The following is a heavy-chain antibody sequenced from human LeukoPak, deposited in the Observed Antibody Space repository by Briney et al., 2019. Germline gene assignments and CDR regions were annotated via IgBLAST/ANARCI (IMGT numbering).Heavy chain of an antibody. CDR3: AELGITMIGGV. Sequence: PGGSLRLSCAAAGFNFNTHNMSWVRQAPGKGLEWLSYISPSSRSIYYADSVRGRFTISRDNAKNSLYLQMNSLRAEDTAVYYCAELGITMIGGVWGKGTTVTISS. J-gene: IGHJ6*04. V-gene: IGHV3-48*04. D-gene: IGHD3-10*02. CDR2: ISPSSRSI. CDR1: GFNFNTHN.